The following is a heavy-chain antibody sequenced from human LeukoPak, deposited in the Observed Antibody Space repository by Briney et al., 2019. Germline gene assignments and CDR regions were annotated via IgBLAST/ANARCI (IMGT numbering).Heavy chain of an antibody. Sequence: GGSLRLSCAASGFTFSSYAMSWVRQAPGKGLEWVSAISGSGGSTYYADSVKGRFTISRDNSKNTLCLQMNSLRAEDTAVYYCAKDKVRGVMVIVGGRVMDVWGKGTAVTVSS. V-gene: IGHV3-23*01. CDR1: GFTFSSYA. D-gene: IGHD3-10*01. CDR2: ISGSGGST. J-gene: IGHJ6*04. CDR3: AKDKVRGVMVIVGGRVMDV.